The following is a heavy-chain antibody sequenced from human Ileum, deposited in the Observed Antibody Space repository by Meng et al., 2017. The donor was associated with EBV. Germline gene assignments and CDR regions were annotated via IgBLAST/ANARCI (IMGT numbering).Heavy chain of an antibody. CDR1: GGSVSCDSYH. J-gene: IGHJ4*02. Sequence: QLQGSGPVMLNPSVPLSSICCVFGGSVSCDSYHWIWTRQSPGRGLEWIGHTYGSDINYSPSFQSRVTISIDTAKNQLFLKLTSVTAADTAMYYCAYYRVGRGGVGSWGQGTLVTVSS. V-gene: IGHV4-61*01. CDR2: TYGSDI. CDR3: AYYRVGRGGVGS. D-gene: IGHD3-16*01.